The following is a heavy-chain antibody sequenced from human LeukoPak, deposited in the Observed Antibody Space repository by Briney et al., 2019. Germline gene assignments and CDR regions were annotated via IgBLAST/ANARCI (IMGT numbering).Heavy chain of an antibody. J-gene: IGHJ4*02. CDR1: GGSISSGDYY. V-gene: IGHV4-30-4*01. D-gene: IGHD3-16*01. Sequence: SQTLSLTCTVSGGSISSGDYYWSWIRQPPGKGLEWIGYIYYSGSTYYNPSLKSRVTISVDMSKNQFSLKLSSVTAADTAVYYCARVNPPGGYFDYWGQGTLVTVSS. CDR2: IYYSGST. CDR3: ARVNPPGGYFDY.